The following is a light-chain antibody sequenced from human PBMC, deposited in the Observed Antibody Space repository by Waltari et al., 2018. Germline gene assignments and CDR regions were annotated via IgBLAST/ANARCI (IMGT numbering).Light chain of an antibody. V-gene: IGLV2-14*03. Sequence: QAALTQSPSVSGSPGQSVTISCTGTSSDIGGYNRVPWYQQHPGKAPKLILYEVNKRPSGVSDRFSGSKSGNTASLTISRLQPDDETDYYCSSYSTTQTYIFGSGTRLTVL. J-gene: IGLJ1*01. CDR2: EVN. CDR1: SSDIGGYNR. CDR3: SSYSTTQTYI.